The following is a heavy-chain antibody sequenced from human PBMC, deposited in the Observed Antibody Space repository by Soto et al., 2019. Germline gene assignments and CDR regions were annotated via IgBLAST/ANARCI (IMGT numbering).Heavy chain of an antibody. CDR2: ITTTSRYI. V-gene: IGHV3-21*01. CDR1: GFTFTTYD. CDR3: VMSGTAPMLRHKWFDP. D-gene: IGHD1-1*01. Sequence: EVQLVESGGGLVKPGGSLRLSCAASGFTFTTYDMNWVRQAPGKGLEWVSSITTTSRYIYYADSVRGRFTISRDNAKNSLLLQRDSLRAAYTAVYYGVMSGTAPMLRHKWFDPWGQGTLVTVSS. J-gene: IGHJ5*02.